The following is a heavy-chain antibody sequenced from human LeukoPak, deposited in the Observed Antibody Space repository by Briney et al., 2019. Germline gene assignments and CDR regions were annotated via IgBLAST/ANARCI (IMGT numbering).Heavy chain of an antibody. Sequence: GGSLRLSCAASGFTFSSYWMSWVRQAPGKGLEWVANIKQDGSEKYYVDSVKGRFTISRDNAKNSLYLQMNSLRAEDTAVYYCASHAVDTAMVTSNYYYYMDVWGKGTTVTVSS. CDR2: IKQDGSEK. J-gene: IGHJ6*03. V-gene: IGHV3-7*01. CDR1: GFTFSSYW. D-gene: IGHD5-18*01. CDR3: ASHAVDTAMVTSNYYYYMDV.